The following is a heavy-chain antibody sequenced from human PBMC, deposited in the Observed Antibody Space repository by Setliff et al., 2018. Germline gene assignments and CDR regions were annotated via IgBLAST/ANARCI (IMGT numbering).Heavy chain of an antibody. CDR1: GITFKNAW. CDR3: ATGPRDSRNYLNWLGS. D-gene: IGHD4-4*01. CDR2: IKSSIEGATS. Sequence: PGGSLRLSCSVSGITFKNAWMTWVRQVPGKGPQWVGRIKSSIEGATSDYGAPARGRFTISRDDSKNMIHLQMNNLKIEDTGFYFCATGPRDSRNYLNWLGSWGPGTLVTV. V-gene: IGHV3-15*01. J-gene: IGHJ1*01.